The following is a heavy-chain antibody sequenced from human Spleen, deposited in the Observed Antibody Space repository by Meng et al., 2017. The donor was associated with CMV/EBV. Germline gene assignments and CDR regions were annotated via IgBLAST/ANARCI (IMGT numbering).Heavy chain of an antibody. V-gene: IGHV4-34*01. CDR1: GGSFSGYY. Sequence: GGSFSGYYWSWIRQPPGKGLEWIGEINHSGSTNYNPSLKSRVTISVDTSKNQFSLKLSSVTAADTAVYYCARRWMELGATGEGRWFDPWGQGTLVTVSS. CDR2: INHSGST. J-gene: IGHJ5*02. D-gene: IGHD1-26*01. CDR3: ARRWMELGATGEGRWFDP.